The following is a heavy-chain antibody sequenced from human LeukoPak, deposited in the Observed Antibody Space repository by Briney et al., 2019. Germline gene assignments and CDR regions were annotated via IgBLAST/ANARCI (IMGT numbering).Heavy chain of an antibody. CDR1: GFTFSSYA. CDR3: ARDGIMTYAFDI. V-gene: IGHV3-7*01. CDR2: IKQDGSVQ. J-gene: IGHJ3*02. D-gene: IGHD1-1*01. Sequence: GGSLRLSCAASGFTFSSYAMSWVRQAPGKGLEWMANIKQDGSVQNYVDSVKGRFTISRDNAKDSLFLQLNNLRAEDTAVYFCARDGIMTYAFDIWGQGTKVTVSP.